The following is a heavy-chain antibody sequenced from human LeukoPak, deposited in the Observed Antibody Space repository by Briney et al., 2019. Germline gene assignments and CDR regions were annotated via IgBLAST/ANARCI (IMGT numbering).Heavy chain of an antibody. D-gene: IGHD3-22*01. CDR2: ISYDGSNK. J-gene: IGHJ4*02. V-gene: IGHV3-30-3*01. CDR3: ARGNNYYDSSGYYY. CDR1: GFTFSSYW. Sequence: GGSLRLSCEASGFTFSSYWMSWVRQAPGKGLEWVAVISYDGSNKYYADSVKGRFTISRDNSKNTLYLQMNSLRAEDTAVYYCARGNNYYDSSGYYYWGQGTLVTVSS.